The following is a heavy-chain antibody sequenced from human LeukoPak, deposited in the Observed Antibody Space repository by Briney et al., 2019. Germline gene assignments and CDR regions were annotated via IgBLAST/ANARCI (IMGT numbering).Heavy chain of an antibody. Sequence: SETLSLTCTVSGGSISRGSYYWGWIRQPPGKGLEWIGYIYYSGSTYYNPSLKSRVTISVDTSKNQFSLKLSSVTAADTAVYYCAREHGVLLWFGELWGAFDIWGQGTMVTVSS. V-gene: IGHV4-31*03. CDR2: IYYSGST. CDR1: GGSISRGSYY. D-gene: IGHD3-10*01. J-gene: IGHJ3*02. CDR3: AREHGVLLWFGELWGAFDI.